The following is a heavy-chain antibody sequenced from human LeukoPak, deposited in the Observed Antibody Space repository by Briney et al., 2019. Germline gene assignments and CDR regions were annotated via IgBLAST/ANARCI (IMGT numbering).Heavy chain of an antibody. CDR2: IYYSGST. D-gene: IGHD6-13*01. J-gene: IGHJ4*02. Sequence: SETLSLTCTVSGGSISSYYWSWIRQPPGKGLEWIGYIYYSGSTNYNPSLKSRVTISVDTSKNQFSLKLSSVTAADTAVYYCARDGKRSSSWYDYWGQGTLVTVSS. CDR1: GGSISSYY. V-gene: IGHV4-59*01. CDR3: ARDGKRSSSWYDY.